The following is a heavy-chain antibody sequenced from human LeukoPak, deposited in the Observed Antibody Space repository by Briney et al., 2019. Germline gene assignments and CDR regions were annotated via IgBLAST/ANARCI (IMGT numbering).Heavy chain of an antibody. CDR3: ARGQELRYFDWLLNSAGYYYYHYMDV. CDR1: GYSFTSYD. V-gene: IGHV1-8*01. Sequence: ASGKVSCKASGYSFTSYDINWVRQATGQGLEWMGGMNPNSGNTGYAQKFQGRVTMTRNTSISTDYMELSSLRSEDTAVYYCARGQELRYFDWLLNSAGYYYYHYMDVWGKGTTVTISS. J-gene: IGHJ6*03. CDR2: MNPNSGNT. D-gene: IGHD3-9*01.